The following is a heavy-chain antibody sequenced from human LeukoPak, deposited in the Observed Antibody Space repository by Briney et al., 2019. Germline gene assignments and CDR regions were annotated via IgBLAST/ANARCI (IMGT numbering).Heavy chain of an antibody. CDR3: ARGYITMVRGVIRGGRNWFDP. V-gene: IGHV1-18*01. J-gene: IGHJ5*02. CDR2: SSAYNGNT. CDR1: GYTFTSFG. Sequence: PVASVTVSCKASGYTFTSFGISWVRQAPGQGLEWMGWSSAYNGNTKYAQNVQGRVTMTRNTSISTAYMELSSLRSEDTAVYYCARGYITMVRGVIRGGRNWFDPWGQGTLVTVSS. D-gene: IGHD3-10*01.